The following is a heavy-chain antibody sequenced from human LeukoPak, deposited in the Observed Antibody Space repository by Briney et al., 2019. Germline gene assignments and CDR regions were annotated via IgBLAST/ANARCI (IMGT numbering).Heavy chain of an antibody. V-gene: IGHV3-30*02. D-gene: IGHD6-19*01. CDR2: IRYDGSNK. CDR1: GFTFSSYE. Sequence: PGGSLRLSCAASGFTFSSYEMNWVRQAPGKGLEWVAFIRYDGSNKYYADSVKGRFTVSRDNSKNTLYLQMNSLRAEDTAVYYCAKDRQWLDLDYWGQGTLVTVSS. J-gene: IGHJ4*02. CDR3: AKDRQWLDLDY.